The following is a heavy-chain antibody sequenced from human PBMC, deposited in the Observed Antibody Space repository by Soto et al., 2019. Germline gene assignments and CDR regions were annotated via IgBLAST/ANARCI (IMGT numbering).Heavy chain of an antibody. V-gene: IGHV1-69*13. D-gene: IGHD2-2*03. CDR2: IIPIFGTA. CDR1: GCTFSSYA. Sequence: SVKVSCKASGCTFSSYAISWVRQAPGQGLEWMGGIIPIFGTANYAQKFQGRVTITADESTSTAYMELSSLRSEDTAVYYCARGLDSPDNFDYWGQGTLVTVSS. J-gene: IGHJ4*02. CDR3: ARGLDSPDNFDY.